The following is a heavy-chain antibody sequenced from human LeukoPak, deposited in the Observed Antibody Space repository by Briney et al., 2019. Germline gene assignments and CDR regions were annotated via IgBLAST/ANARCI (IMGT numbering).Heavy chain of an antibody. D-gene: IGHD2-8*01. CDR1: GGPMSRGGYY. V-gene: IGHV4-31*03. Sequence: SETLSLTCTVSGGPMSRGGYYWSWIRQLPGKGLEWIGYIYYSGNTYYNPSLKSRVTISVDTSKNQFSLKLSSVTAADTAVYYCAVGELYCTNGVCYDYYYYGMDVWGQGTTVTVSS. CDR3: AVGELYCTNGVCYDYYYYGMDV. CDR2: IYYSGNT. J-gene: IGHJ6*02.